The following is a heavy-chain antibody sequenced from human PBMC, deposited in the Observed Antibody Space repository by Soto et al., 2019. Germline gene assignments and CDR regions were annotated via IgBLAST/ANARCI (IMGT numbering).Heavy chain of an antibody. V-gene: IGHV3-33*01. Sequence: QVQLVESGGGVVQPGRSLRLSCAASGFTFSSSGMHWVRQAPGKGLDWVAIIWYDGSKKYYADSVKGRFTISRDNSKNTLYLQMNSLRAEDTAVYYCARVDTTIGRGYYFDYWGQGTLVTVSS. J-gene: IGHJ4*02. D-gene: IGHD5-18*01. CDR3: ARVDTTIGRGYYFDY. CDR2: IWYDGSKK. CDR1: GFTFSSSG.